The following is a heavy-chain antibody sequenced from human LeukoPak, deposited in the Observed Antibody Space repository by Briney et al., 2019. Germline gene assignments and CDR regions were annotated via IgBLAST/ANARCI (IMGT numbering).Heavy chain of an antibody. CDR1: GYTLTELS. Sequence: GASVKVSYKVSGYTLTELSMHWVRQAPGKGLEWMGGFDPEDGETIYAQKFQGRVTMTEDTSTDTAYMELSSLRSEDTAVYYRATRSYMVRGVMGAFDIWGQGTMVTVSS. V-gene: IGHV1-24*01. CDR2: FDPEDGET. D-gene: IGHD3-10*01. CDR3: ATRSYMVRGVMGAFDI. J-gene: IGHJ3*02.